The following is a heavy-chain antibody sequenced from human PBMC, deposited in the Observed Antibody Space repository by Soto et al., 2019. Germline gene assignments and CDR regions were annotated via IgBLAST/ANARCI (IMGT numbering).Heavy chain of an antibody. J-gene: IGHJ6*02. CDR3: ARGRTVNFYGMDV. Sequence: QVRLVQSGAEVKKPGASVKVSYVASGYTFTDHYIHWVRQAPGQGLEWMGWINPHSGDTIYAQKFQGRVTLTRDTSISTPYMELSRLRSDDTAVYYCARGRTVNFYGMDVWGQGTTVTVS. V-gene: IGHV1-2*02. CDR2: INPHSGDT. CDR1: GYTFTDHY. D-gene: IGHD4-17*01.